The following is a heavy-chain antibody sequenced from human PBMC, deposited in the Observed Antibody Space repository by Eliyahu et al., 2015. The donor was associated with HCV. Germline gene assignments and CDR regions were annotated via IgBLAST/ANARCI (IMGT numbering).Heavy chain of an antibody. CDR2: IRSSGSGT. V-gene: IGHV3-23*01. J-gene: IGHJ4*02. CDR1: GFTFSTXA. D-gene: IGHD4-17*01. Sequence: EVQLLESGGGLVQPGGSLRLSCAASGFTFSTXAMSWVRQAPGKGLEWVSAIRSSGSGTYYADSVKGRFTISRDNSKNTLYLQMNSLRAEDTALYYCTKGSYGDYAHWGQGTLVTVSS. CDR3: TKGSYGDYAH.